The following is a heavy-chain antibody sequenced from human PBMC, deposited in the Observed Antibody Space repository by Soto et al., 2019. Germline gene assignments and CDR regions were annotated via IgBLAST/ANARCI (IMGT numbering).Heavy chain of an antibody. CDR2: ITISGNYI. V-gene: IGHV3-21*01. Sequence: GGSLRLSCAASGFAFQTYTMEWLRQPPGKGLEWVSSITISGNYIYYADSVKGRFTISRDNGRNSVYLQMNSLRAEDTAVYYCAKVGVLRTNFRWFDLWGQGTLVTGSS. CDR1: GFAFQTYT. J-gene: IGHJ5*02. D-gene: IGHD2-8*01. CDR3: AKVGVLRTNFRWFDL.